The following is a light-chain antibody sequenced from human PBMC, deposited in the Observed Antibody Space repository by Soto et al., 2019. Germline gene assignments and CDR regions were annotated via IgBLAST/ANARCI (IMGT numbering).Light chain of an antibody. CDR1: SSNIGAGYD. J-gene: IGLJ2*01. CDR2: GNS. V-gene: IGLV1-40*01. CDR3: QSYDSSLSGSV. Sequence: QSVLTQPPSVSGAPGQRGTISCTGSSSNIGAGYDVRWYQQLPGTAPKLLIYGNSNRPSGVPDRFSGSKSGTSASLAITGLQAEDEADYYCQSYDSSLSGSVFGGGTKLTVL.